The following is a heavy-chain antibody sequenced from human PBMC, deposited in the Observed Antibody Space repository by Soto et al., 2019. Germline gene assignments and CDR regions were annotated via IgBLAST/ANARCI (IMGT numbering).Heavy chain of an antibody. CDR1: GYSFTSYW. J-gene: IGHJ4*02. CDR3: ARHEGYYGSPAAGLFDY. D-gene: IGHD3-10*01. CDR2: IYPGDSDT. Sequence: PGESLKISCKGSGYSFTSYWIGWVRQMPGKGLEWMGIIYPGDSDTRYSPSFQGQVTISADKSIRTAYLQWSSLKASDTAMYYCARHEGYYGSPAAGLFDYWGQGTLVTVSS. V-gene: IGHV5-51*01.